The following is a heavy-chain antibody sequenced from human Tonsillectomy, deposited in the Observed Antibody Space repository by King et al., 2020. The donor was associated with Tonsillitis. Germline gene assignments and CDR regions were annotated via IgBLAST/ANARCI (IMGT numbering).Heavy chain of an antibody. Sequence: VQLVESGGGLVKPGGSLRLSCAASGFTFSNYNMNWVRQAPGKGLEWVSSISTSTSYIYYADSVKGRFTISRDNAKNSLYLQMNSLKAEDTAVYYCAREYCTDEICCPAGYYYYGMDVWGQGTTVTVSS. CDR2: ISTSTSYI. V-gene: IGHV3-21*01. CDR3: AREYCTDEICCPAGYYYYGMDV. D-gene: IGHD2-8*01. CDR1: GFTFSNYN. J-gene: IGHJ6*02.